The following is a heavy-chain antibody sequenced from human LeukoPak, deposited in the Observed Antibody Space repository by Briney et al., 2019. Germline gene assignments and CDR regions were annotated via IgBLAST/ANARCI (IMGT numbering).Heavy chain of an antibody. J-gene: IGHJ4*02. Sequence: ASVKVSCKVSGYTLTELSMHWVRQAPGKGLEWMGGFDPEDGETIYAQKFQGRVTMTEDTSTDTAYMELSSLRSDDTAVYYCARSGNIAVAGTFFNDYWGQGTLVTVSS. CDR3: ARSGNIAVAGTFFNDY. CDR2: FDPEDGET. D-gene: IGHD6-19*01. CDR1: GYTLTELS. V-gene: IGHV1-24*01.